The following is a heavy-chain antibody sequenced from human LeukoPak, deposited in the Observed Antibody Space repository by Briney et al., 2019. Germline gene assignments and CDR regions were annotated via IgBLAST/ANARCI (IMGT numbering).Heavy chain of an antibody. CDR3: ARDWASGGDPLQLLFDY. V-gene: IGHV3-30*03. CDR1: GFTFSSCG. J-gene: IGHJ4*02. CDR2: ISHDGSNK. D-gene: IGHD2-21*02. Sequence: GGSLRLSCAASGFTFSSCGMHWVRQAPGKGLEWVAVISHDGSNKYYADSVKGRFTISRDNSKDTVYLQTNSLRAGDTAVYYCARDWASGGDPLQLLFDYWGQGTLVTVSS.